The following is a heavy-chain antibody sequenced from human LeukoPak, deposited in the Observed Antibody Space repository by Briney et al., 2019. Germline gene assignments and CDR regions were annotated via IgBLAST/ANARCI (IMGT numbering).Heavy chain of an antibody. CDR3: ASNGGYCSSTSCYQLDY. D-gene: IGHD2-2*01. J-gene: IGHJ4*02. CDR2: IYNSGST. Sequence: SETLSLTCTVSGASISSGGYYWSWIRQHPGKGLEWIGYIYNSGSTYYNPSLKSRVTISVDRSKNQFSLKLSSVTAADTAVYYCASNGGYCSSTSCYQLDYWGQGTLVTVSS. V-gene: IGHV4-31*09. CDR1: GASISSGGYY.